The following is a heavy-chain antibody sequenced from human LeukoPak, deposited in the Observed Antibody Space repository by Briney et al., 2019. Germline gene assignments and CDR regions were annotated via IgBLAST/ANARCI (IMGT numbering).Heavy chain of an antibody. CDR3: ARAHGYSYVTDY. J-gene: IGHJ4*02. CDR1: GGSISSYY. Sequence: SETLSLTCTVSGGSISSYYWSWIRRPPGKGLEWIGYIYYSGSTNYNPSLKSRVTISVDTSKNQFSLKLSSVTAADAAVYYCARAHGYSYVTDYWGQGTLVTVSS. V-gene: IGHV4-59*01. D-gene: IGHD5-18*01. CDR2: IYYSGST.